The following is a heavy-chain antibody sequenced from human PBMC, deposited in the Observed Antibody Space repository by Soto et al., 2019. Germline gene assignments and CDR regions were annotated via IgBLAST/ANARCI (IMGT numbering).Heavy chain of an antibody. CDR1: GFSFSTSV. CDR3: ARIGVAVDN. V-gene: IGHV3-23*01. Sequence: GGSLRLSCAASGFSFSTSVMKWVRQAPGKGLEWVSGVSESGGTTYYADSVSGRFTISRDNSKNTLYLEMNSLRAEDTAVYYCARIGVAVDNWGQGTLVTVSS. CDR2: VSESGGTT. D-gene: IGHD3-3*01. J-gene: IGHJ4*02.